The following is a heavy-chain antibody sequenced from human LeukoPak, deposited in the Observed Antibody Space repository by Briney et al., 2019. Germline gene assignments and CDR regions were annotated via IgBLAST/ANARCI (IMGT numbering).Heavy chain of an antibody. CDR3: ARRRGYSYGRNNYYFDY. CDR2: INRDGSEK. D-gene: IGHD5-18*01. Sequence: PGGSLRLSCAASGFNLSNYWMSWVRQTPGKGLEWVANINRDGSEKYYVDSVEGQFTISRDNAKNSLFLQMNSLRVEDTAVYYCARRRGYSYGRNNYYFDYWGQGTLVTVSS. CDR1: GFNLSNYW. V-gene: IGHV3-7*03. J-gene: IGHJ4*02.